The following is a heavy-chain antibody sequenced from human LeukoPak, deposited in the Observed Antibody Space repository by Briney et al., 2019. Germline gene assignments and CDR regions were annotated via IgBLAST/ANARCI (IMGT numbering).Heavy chain of an antibody. CDR2: VNTDGSST. CDR1: GFTFSDYL. V-gene: IGHV3-74*01. CDR3: ARGMTYYFGSGKFDY. D-gene: IGHD3-10*01. J-gene: IGHJ4*02. Sequence: PGGSLRLSCAASGFTFSDYLMHWVRQAPGKGLVWVSRVNTDGSSTSYADSVKGRFTISRDNAKNTLYLQMNSLRVEDTAVYYCARGMTYYFGSGKFDYWGQGTLVTVSS.